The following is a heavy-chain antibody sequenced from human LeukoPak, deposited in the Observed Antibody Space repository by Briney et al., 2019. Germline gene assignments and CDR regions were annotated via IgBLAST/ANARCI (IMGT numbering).Heavy chain of an antibody. V-gene: IGHV1-2*02. J-gene: IGHJ4*02. CDR2: INPNTGGT. CDR3: ATLGDISGYYLRDY. Sequence: ASVKVSCKASGYTFTAYYMYWVRQAPGQGLEWMGWINPNTGGTNSAQKFQGRVTMTRDTSISTAYMELKRLSSDDTAVYFCATLGDISGYYLRDYWGQGTLVTVSS. CDR1: GYTFTAYY. D-gene: IGHD3-22*01.